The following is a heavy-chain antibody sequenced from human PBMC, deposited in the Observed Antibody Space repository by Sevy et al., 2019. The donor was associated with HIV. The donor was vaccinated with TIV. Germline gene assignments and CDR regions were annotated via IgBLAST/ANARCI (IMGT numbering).Heavy chain of an antibody. J-gene: IGHJ4*02. CDR3: SRDAFSGSAVGDY. CDR2: IRSKAYGGTT. Sequence: GGSLRRSCAASGFTFGDFAMSWFRQAPGKGLEWVGFIRSKAYGGTTEYAASLKGRFTISGDDSKSIAYLQMKSLKNEDTAVYYCSRDAFSGSAVGDYWGQGTLVTVSS. D-gene: IGHD1-26*01. V-gene: IGHV3-49*03. CDR1: GFTFGDFA.